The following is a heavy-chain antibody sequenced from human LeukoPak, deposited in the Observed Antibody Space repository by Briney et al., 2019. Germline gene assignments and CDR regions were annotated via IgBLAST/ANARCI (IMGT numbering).Heavy chain of an antibody. Sequence: SETLSLTCTVSGGSISSYYWSWIWQPAGKGLEWIGRIYTSGSTNYNPSLKSRVTMSVDTSKNQFSLKLTSVTAADTAVYYCARGRTVADFDYWGQGTLVTVSS. V-gene: IGHV4-4*07. CDR2: IYTSGST. CDR1: GGSISSYY. J-gene: IGHJ4*02. CDR3: ARGRTVADFDY. D-gene: IGHD4-23*01.